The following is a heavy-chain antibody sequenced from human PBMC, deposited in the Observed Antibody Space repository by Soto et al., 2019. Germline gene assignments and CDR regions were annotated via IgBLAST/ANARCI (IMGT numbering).Heavy chain of an antibody. Sequence: PAETLSLTCAVSGGSISSSNWWSWVRQPPGKGLEWIGEIYHSGSTNYNPSLKSRVTISVDKSKNQFSLKLSSVTAADTAVYYCARQNYGDYITDYWGQGTLVTVSS. D-gene: IGHD4-17*01. CDR2: IYHSGST. CDR1: GGSISSSNW. CDR3: ARQNYGDYITDY. J-gene: IGHJ4*02. V-gene: IGHV4-4*02.